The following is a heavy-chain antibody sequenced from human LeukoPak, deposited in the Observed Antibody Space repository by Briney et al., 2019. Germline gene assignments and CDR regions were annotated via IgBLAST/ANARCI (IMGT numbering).Heavy chain of an antibody. CDR1: GGSISSSTYY. D-gene: IGHD6-13*01. Sequence: SETLSLTCTVSGGSISSSTYYWGWIRQPPGKGLEWIGSIYDTGSTYYNPSLKSRVTISVDTSKNQFSLKLSSVTAADTAVYYCASARYSSSWYPTFWFDYWGQGTLVTVSS. CDR3: ASARYSSSWYPTFWFDY. V-gene: IGHV4-39*01. J-gene: IGHJ4*02. CDR2: IYDTGST.